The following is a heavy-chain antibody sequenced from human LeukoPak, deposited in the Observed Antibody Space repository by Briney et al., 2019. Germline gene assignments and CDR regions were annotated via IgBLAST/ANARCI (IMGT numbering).Heavy chain of an antibody. D-gene: IGHD1-26*01. CDR1: GFTFSSYS. V-gene: IGHV3-64*02. CDR3: ARGGRYGGWYYFDY. CDR2: IKSNENRT. J-gene: IGHJ4*02. Sequence: GRCLRLSWAASGFTFSSYSMQWVSHAPGKGLEYLSAIKSNENRTYYAAAVKGRLTSFIDNYKNKLSLQMESWRPEDVAVCYCARGGRYGGWYYFDYWGQGALVSVSS.